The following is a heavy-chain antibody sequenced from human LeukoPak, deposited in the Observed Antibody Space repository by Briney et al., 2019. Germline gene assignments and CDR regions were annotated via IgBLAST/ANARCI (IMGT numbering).Heavy chain of an antibody. Sequence: ASVKVSCKASGYTFTSYGISWVRQAPGQGLEWMGWISAYNGNTNYAQKLQGRVTMTTDTSTSTAYMELRSLRSDATAVYYCARESYYDGMGYYYYYGMDVWGRGTTVTVSS. CDR1: GYTFTSYG. V-gene: IGHV1-18*01. CDR2: ISAYNGNT. CDR3: ARESYYDGMGYYYYYGMDV. D-gene: IGHD3-22*01. J-gene: IGHJ6*02.